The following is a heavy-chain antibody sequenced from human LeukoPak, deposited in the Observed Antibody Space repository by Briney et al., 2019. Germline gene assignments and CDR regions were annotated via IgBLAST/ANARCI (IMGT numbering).Heavy chain of an antibody. J-gene: IGHJ6*03. CDR2: IHHSGST. CDR1: GYSINSGHY. Sequence: PSETLSLTXAVSGYSINSGHYWGWIRQPPGKGLEWIGSIHHSGSTYYNPSLKSRVTISVDTSKNQFSLKLSSVTAADTAVYYCARGEDCGGDCYSGYYYYYMDVWGKRTTVTVSS. V-gene: IGHV4-38-2*01. CDR3: ARGEDCGGDCYSGYYYYYMDV. D-gene: IGHD2-21*01.